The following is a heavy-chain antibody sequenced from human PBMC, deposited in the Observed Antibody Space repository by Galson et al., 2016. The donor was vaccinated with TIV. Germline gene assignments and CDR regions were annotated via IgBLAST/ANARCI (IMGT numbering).Heavy chain of an antibody. J-gene: IGHJ6*02. D-gene: IGHD2-2*01. Sequence: SETLSLTCAVSGGSISSNNWWSWVRQAPGKGLEWIGEVSHSGSTNSNPSPKSRVLISIDKSKNHFSLKLSSVTAADTAVYYCAREIRSTHPRYYGMDVWGQGTTVTVSS. CDR2: VSHSGST. CDR1: GGSISSNNW. V-gene: IGHV4-4*02. CDR3: AREIRSTHPRYYGMDV.